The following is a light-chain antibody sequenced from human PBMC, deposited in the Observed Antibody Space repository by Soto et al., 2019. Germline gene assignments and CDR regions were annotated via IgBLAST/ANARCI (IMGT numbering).Light chain of an antibody. CDR1: QSVNNNY. CDR2: GAS. V-gene: IGKV3-20*01. CDR3: QLYGRSPLKLT. Sequence: EIVMTQSPGTLSLSPGERATLPCRASQSVNNNYLAWYQQKPGQAPRLLIYGASSRATGIPDRFSGSGSGTDLTLTISRLEPEDFAVYYCQLYGRSPLKLTFGPGTKVDIK. J-gene: IGKJ1*01.